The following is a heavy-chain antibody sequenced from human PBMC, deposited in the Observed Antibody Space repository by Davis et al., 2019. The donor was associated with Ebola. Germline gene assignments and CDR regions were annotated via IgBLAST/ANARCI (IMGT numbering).Heavy chain of an antibody. CDR1: GGSISSGGYY. V-gene: IGHV4-61*08. D-gene: IGHD3-22*01. J-gene: IGHJ3*02. CDR3: ARDQYYYDSSGYHRGAFDI. CDR2: VYYSGST. Sequence: MPSETLSLTCAVSGGSISSGGYYWSWIRQPPGKGLEWIGFVYYSGSTNHNPSLRSRVTISVDTSKNQFSLKLRPVTAADTAVYYCARDQYYYDSSGYHRGAFDIWGQGTMVTVSS.